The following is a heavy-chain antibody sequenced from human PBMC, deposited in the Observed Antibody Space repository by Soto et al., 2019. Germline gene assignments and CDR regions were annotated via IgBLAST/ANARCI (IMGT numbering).Heavy chain of an antibody. CDR1: GGSFSGYY. CDR2: INHSGST. CDR3: ARGGPLRFLEWLPRNWFDP. J-gene: IGHJ5*02. V-gene: IGHV4-34*01. D-gene: IGHD3-3*01. Sequence: QVQLQQWGAGLLKPSETLSLTCAVYGGSFSGYYWSWIRQPPGKGLEWIGEINHSGSTNYNPSLKSRVTISVETSKNQFSLKLSSLTAADTAVYYCARGGPLRFLEWLPRNWFDPWGQGTLVTVSS.